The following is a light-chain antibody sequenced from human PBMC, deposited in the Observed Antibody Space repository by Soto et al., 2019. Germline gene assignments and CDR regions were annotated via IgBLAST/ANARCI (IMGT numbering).Light chain of an antibody. V-gene: IGKV3-20*01. CDR2: GAS. J-gene: IGKJ1*01. CDR3: QQYGSSPQT. CDR1: QSFTSSY. Sequence: EIVLTQSPGTLSLSPGQRATLSCRASQSFTSSYLAWYQQRSGRAPRLLIYGASSRATGIPNRFSGSGSGTDFTLTISRLEPEDFAVYSCQQYGSSPQTFGQGTKVEIK.